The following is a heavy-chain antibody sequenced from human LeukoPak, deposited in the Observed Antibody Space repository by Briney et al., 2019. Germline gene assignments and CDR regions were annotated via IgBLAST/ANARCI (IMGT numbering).Heavy chain of an antibody. J-gene: IGHJ4*02. CDR3: ARDDGTNFDY. CDR1: GFTFSSYA. Sequence: SGGSLRLSCAASGFTFSSYAMHWVRQAPGKGLEWVAVISYDGSNKYYADSVKGRFTISRDNSKNTLYLQMNSLRAEDTAVYYCARDDGTNFDYWGQGTLVTVSS. CDR2: ISYDGSNK. V-gene: IGHV3-30-3*01.